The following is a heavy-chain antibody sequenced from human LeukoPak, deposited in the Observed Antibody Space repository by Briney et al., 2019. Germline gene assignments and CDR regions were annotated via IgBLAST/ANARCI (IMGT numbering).Heavy chain of an antibody. V-gene: IGHV1-69*05. CDR2: IIPIFGTA. CDR1: GGTFSSYA. D-gene: IGHD6-13*01. J-gene: IGHJ4*02. CDR3: ATVIAAAGTTSDD. Sequence: GASLKVSCKASGGTFSSYAISWVRQAPGQRLEWMGRIIPIFGTANYAQKFQGRVTITTDETTSTAYMELSSVRSEDTAVYYCATVIAAAGTTSDDWGQGTLVTVSS.